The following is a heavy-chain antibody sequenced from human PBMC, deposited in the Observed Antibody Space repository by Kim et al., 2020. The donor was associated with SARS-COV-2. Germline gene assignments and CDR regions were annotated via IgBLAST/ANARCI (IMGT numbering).Heavy chain of an antibody. Sequence: RTFFTPSLRNRLTMSQDTSQNQFSLRLSSVTAADTAVYYCTKPRAWANTFDVWGRGTMVTVSS. D-gene: IGHD2-8*01. CDR3: TKPRAWANTFDV. V-gene: IGHV4-39*01. J-gene: IGHJ3*01. CDR2: RT.